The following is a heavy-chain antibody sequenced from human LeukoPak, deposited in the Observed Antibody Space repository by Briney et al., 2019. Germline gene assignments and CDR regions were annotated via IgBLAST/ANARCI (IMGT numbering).Heavy chain of an antibody. D-gene: IGHD1-14*01. CDR3: ARVRRNHLFDY. V-gene: IGHV2-70*04. Sequence: SGPALVKPTQTLTLTCTFSGFSLSTSGMRVSWIRQPPGKALEWLARIDWDDDKFYSTSLKTRLTIPKDTSKNQVVLTMTNMDPVDTATYYCARVRRNHLFDYWGQGTLVTVSS. CDR1: GFSLSTSGMR. CDR2: IDWDDDK. J-gene: IGHJ4*02.